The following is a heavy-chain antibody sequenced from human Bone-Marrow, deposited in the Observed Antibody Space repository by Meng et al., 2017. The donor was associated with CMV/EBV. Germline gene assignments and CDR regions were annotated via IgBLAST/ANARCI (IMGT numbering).Heavy chain of an antibody. D-gene: IGHD1-26*01. CDR3: ARRDMTRGAVGAIDY. CDR2: IYPGDSDT. J-gene: IGHJ4*02. Sequence: GGSLRLSCKGSGYSFTSYWIGWVRQMPGKGLEWMGIIYPGDSDTRYSPSFQGQVTISADKSISTAYLQWSSLKASDTAMYYWARRDMTRGAVGAIDYWGQGTLVTVSS. CDR1: GYSFTSYW. V-gene: IGHV5-51*01.